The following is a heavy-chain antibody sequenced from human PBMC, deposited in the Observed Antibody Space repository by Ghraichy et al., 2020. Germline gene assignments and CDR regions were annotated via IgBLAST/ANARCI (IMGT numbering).Heavy chain of an antibody. CDR1: GGSISSGGYY. D-gene: IGHD2-2*02. Sequence: SETLSLTCTVSGGSISSGGYYWSWIRQHPGKGLEWIGYIYFSGSAYYNPPLKSRATISVDTPKNQFSLRLSSVTAADTAVYYCARGGGLYLPYWGQGNLVTVSS. CDR2: IYFSGSA. V-gene: IGHV4-31*03. J-gene: IGHJ4*02. CDR3: ARGGGLYLPY.